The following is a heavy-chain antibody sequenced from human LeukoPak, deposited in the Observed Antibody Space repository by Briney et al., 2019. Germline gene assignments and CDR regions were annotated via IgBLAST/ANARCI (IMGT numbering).Heavy chain of an antibody. CDR2: IGGSGDKT. Sequence: GGSLRLSCAASGFTFNRNAISWVRQAPGKGLEWVSTIGGSGDKTFYADSVKGRFTISRDNSKNMVHLQMNSLTGEDTALYYCVRRGDASSGWGDHDFWGQGTLVTVSS. CDR1: GFTFNRNA. V-gene: IGHV3-23*01. J-gene: IGHJ4*02. CDR3: VRRGDASSGWGDHDF. D-gene: IGHD6-19*01.